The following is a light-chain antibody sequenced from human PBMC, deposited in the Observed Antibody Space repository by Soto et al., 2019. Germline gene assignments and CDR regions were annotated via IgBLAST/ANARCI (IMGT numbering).Light chain of an antibody. CDR2: KAS. CDR3: QHYSYFAT. CDR1: QSISSW. J-gene: IGKJ1*01. Sequence: DIQMTQSPSTLSASVGDRVTITCRASQSISSWLTWYQQKAGQAPKLLIYKASIVESGVPSRFSGSGSGTEFTLTISSLQPDDSATYYCQHYSYFATFGQGARVEVK. V-gene: IGKV1-5*03.